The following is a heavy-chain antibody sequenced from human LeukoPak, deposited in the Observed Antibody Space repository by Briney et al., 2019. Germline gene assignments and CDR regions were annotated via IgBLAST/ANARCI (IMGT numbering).Heavy chain of an antibody. CDR1: GGSFSGYY. CDR3: ARLGSAAPYYFDY. CDR2: INHSGST. D-gene: IGHD2-2*01. J-gene: IGHJ4*02. V-gene: IGHV4-34*01. Sequence: PSETLSLTCAVYGGSFSGYYWSWIRQPPGKGLEWIGEINHSGSTNYNPSLKSRVTISVDTSKNQLSLKLSSVTAADTAVYYCARLGSAAPYYFDYWGQGTLVTVSS.